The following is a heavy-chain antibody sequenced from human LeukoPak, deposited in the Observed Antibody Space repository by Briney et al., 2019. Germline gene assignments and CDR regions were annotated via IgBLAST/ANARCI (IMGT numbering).Heavy chain of an antibody. CDR3: ASLVVTDDWAFDI. J-gene: IGHJ3*02. CDR1: GFTFSSYA. V-gene: IGHV3-23*01. D-gene: IGHD2-21*02. CDR2: ISGSGGST. Sequence: GGSLRLSCAASGFTFSSYAMSWVRQAPGKGLEWVSAISGSGGSTYYADSVKGRFTISRDNAKNTLYLQMNSLSVEDTAVYYCASLVVTDDWAFDIWGQGTMVTVSS.